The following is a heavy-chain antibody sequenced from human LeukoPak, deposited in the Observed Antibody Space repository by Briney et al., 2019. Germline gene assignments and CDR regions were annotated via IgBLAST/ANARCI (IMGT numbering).Heavy chain of an antibody. CDR3: ARSEGCTAGSCYSWGMDY. D-gene: IGHD2-8*02. J-gene: IGHJ4*02. CDR1: GFTFRSFA. CDR2: FSGSGGST. Sequence: QPGGSLRLSCAASGFTFRSFAMSWVRQAPGKGLEWVSTFSGSGGSTYYAASVKGRFTISRDNAKKSVYLQMNSLRAEDTAVYYCARSEGCTAGSCYSWGMDYWGQGALVTVSS. V-gene: IGHV3-23*01.